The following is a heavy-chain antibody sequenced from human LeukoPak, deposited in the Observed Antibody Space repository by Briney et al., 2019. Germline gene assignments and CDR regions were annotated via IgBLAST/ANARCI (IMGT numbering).Heavy chain of an antibody. J-gene: IGHJ4*02. CDR2: INPSGGST. D-gene: IGHD6-13*01. CDR1: GYTFTSYY. CDR3: ARDRIAAADFDY. V-gene: IGHV1-46*01. Sequence: ASVKVSCKASGYTFTSYYIHWVRQAPGQGLEWMGIINPSGGSTSYAQKFQGRVTMTRDTSTSTVYMELSSLRSEDTAVYYCARDRIAAADFDYWGQGTLVTVSS.